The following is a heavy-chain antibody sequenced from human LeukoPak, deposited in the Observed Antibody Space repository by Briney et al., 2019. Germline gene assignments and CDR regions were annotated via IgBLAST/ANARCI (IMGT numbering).Heavy chain of an antibody. D-gene: IGHD2-2*01. V-gene: IGHV3-48*03. Sequence: GSLRLSCAASGFPFSSYEMNWVRQAPGKGLEWLSYISTSGTTIFYAESLKGRFTISRDNAKNSLWLQMNSLRAEDTAVYYCARRYCSSTSCLLDYWGQGTLVTVSS. CDR1: GFPFSSYE. CDR3: ARRYCSSTSCLLDY. J-gene: IGHJ4*02. CDR2: ISTSGTTI.